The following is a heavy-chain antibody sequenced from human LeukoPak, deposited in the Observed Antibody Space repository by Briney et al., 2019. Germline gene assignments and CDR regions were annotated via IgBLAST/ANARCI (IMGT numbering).Heavy chain of an antibody. D-gene: IGHD6-19*01. CDR1: GFTFSSYA. Sequence: GRSLRLSCAASGFTFSSYAMHWVRQPPGKGLEWVAVISYDGSNKYYADSVKGRFTISRDNSKNTLYLQMNSLRAEDTAVYYCARDQELAGDRWFDPWGQGTLVTVSS. V-gene: IGHV3-30-3*01. CDR3: ARDQELAGDRWFDP. J-gene: IGHJ5*02. CDR2: ISYDGSNK.